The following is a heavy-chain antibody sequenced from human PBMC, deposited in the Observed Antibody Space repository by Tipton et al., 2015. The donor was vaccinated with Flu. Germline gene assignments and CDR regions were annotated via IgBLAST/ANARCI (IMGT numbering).Heavy chain of an antibody. CDR1: GFTFDDYA. Sequence: SLRLSCAASGFTFDDYAMHWVRQAPGKGLEWVSGISWNSGSIGYADSVKGRFTISRDNAKNSLYLQMNSLRAEDTALYYCAKDYCGGDCYTFDYWGQGTLVTVSS. J-gene: IGHJ4*02. D-gene: IGHD2-21*01. V-gene: IGHV3-9*01. CDR2: ISWNSGSI. CDR3: AKDYCGGDCYTFDY.